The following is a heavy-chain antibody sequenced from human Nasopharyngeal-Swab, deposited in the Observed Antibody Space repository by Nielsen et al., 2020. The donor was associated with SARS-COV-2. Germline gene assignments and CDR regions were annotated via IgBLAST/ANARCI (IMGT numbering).Heavy chain of an antibody. D-gene: IGHD1-26*01. CDR3: ARSNSELPYYYYGMDV. V-gene: IGHV4-59*13. Sequence: SETLSLTCTVSGGSISSYYWSWIRQPPGKGLEWIGYIYYSGSTNYNPSLKGRVTISVDTSKNQFSLKLSSVTAADTAVYYCARSNSELPYYYYGMDVWGQGTTVTVSS. J-gene: IGHJ6*02. CDR2: IYYSGST. CDR1: GGSISSYY.